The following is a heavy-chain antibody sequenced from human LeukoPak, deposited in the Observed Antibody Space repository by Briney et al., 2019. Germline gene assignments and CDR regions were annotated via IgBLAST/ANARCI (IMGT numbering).Heavy chain of an antibody. CDR2: INPNSGGT. J-gene: IGHJ4*02. V-gene: IGHV1-2*02. CDR3: ALGYCSGGSCYGFDY. CDR1: GYTFTGYY. D-gene: IGHD2-15*01. Sequence: GASVKVSCKAPGYTFTGYYMHWVRQAPGQGLEWMGWINPNSGGTNYAQKFQGRVTMTRDTSISTAYMELSRLRSDDTAAYYCALGYCSGGSCYGFDYWGQGTLVTVSS.